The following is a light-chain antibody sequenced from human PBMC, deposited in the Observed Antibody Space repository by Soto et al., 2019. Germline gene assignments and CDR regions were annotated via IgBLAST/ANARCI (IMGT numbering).Light chain of an antibody. J-gene: IGKJ1*01. Sequence: EVVLTQSPGTLSLSPGDRATLFCRASESVSSTYLAWYQQRPGQAPRLLMYGASSRATGIPDRFSGGGSGTDFTLTISRLDPEDFAVHYCQQYGATPLTFGQGTKVEIK. V-gene: IGKV3-20*01. CDR1: ESVSSTY. CDR2: GAS. CDR3: QQYGATPLT.